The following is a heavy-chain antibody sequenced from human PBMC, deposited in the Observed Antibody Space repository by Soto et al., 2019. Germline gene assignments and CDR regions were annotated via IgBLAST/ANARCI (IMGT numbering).Heavy chain of an antibody. Sequence: EVQLVESGGGLVQPGGSLRLSCAASGFTFSSYSMNWVRQAPGKGLEWVSYISSSSSTIYYADSVKGRFTISRDNAKNSLYPNKNSLRDEDTAVYYCARDVDTAMVGYWGQGTLVTVSS. J-gene: IGHJ4*02. CDR2: ISSSSSTI. V-gene: IGHV3-48*02. CDR1: GFTFSSYS. D-gene: IGHD5-18*01. CDR3: ARDVDTAMVGY.